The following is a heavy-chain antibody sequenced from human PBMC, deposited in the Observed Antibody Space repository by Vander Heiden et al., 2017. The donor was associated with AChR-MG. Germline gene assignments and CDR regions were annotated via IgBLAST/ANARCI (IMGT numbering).Heavy chain of an antibody. CDR2: IYYSGST. V-gene: IGHV4-31*03. Sequence: QVQLQESGPGLVKPSQTLSLTCTVSGGSISSGGYYWSWIRQHPGKGLEWIGYIYYSGSTYYNPSLKSRVTISVDTSKNQFSLKLSSVTAADTAVYYCARAYCSGGSCYRNRFYGMDVWGQGTTVTVSS. D-gene: IGHD2-15*01. J-gene: IGHJ6*02. CDR1: GGSISSGGYY. CDR3: ARAYCSGGSCYRNRFYGMDV.